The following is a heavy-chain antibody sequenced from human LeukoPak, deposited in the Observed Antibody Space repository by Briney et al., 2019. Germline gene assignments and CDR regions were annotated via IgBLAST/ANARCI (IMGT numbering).Heavy chain of an antibody. J-gene: IGHJ4*02. Sequence: PSETLSLTCTVSGGSISSYYWSWIRQPPGKGLEWIGYIYYSGSTNYNPSLESRVTISVDTSKNQFSLKLSSVTAADTAVYYCARERARYGDFAYWGQGTLVTVSS. CDR2: IYYSGST. CDR3: ARERARYGDFAY. CDR1: GGSISSYY. V-gene: IGHV4-59*01. D-gene: IGHD4-17*01.